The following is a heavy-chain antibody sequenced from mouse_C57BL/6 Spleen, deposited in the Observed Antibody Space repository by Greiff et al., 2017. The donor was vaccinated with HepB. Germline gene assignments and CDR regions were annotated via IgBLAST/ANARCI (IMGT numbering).Heavy chain of an antibody. Sequence: QVQLQQPGAELVRPGSSVKLSCKASGYTFTSYWMHWVKQRPIQGLEWIGNIDPSDSETHYNQKFKDKATLTVDKSSSTAYMQLSSLTSEDSAVYYCARSPHYYGSSYDFDYWGQCTTLTVSS. V-gene: IGHV1-52*01. D-gene: IGHD1-1*01. J-gene: IGHJ2*01. CDR2: IDPSDSET. CDR3: ARSPHYYGSSYDFDY. CDR1: GYTFTSYW.